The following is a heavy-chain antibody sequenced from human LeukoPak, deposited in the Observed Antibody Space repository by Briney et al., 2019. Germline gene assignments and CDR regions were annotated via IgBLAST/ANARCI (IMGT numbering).Heavy chain of an antibody. D-gene: IGHD6-13*01. CDR1: GYTFTSYG. J-gene: IGHJ4*02. CDR2: ISAYNGNT. CDR3: ARDFKQQLVPSDY. V-gene: IGHV1-18*01. Sequence: ASVKVSCKASGYTFTSYGISWVRQAPGQGLEWMGWISAYNGNTNYAQKLQGRVTMTRDTSTSTVYMELSSLRSEDTAVYYCARDFKQQLVPSDYWGQGTLVTVSS.